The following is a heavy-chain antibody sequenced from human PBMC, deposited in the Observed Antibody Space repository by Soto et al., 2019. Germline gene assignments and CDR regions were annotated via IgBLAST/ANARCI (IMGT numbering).Heavy chain of an antibody. CDR3: ASVTRTCISTSCYRYYYGMDV. V-gene: IGHV4-30-4*02. D-gene: IGHD2-2*02. CDR1: GVSISSGDYY. CDR2: IYYSENT. J-gene: IGHJ6*02. Sequence: SDTLSLTCTVSGVSISSGDYYWSWIRQTPGSGLEWIGYIYYSENTYSNPSLKSRVTISGDTSKNQFSLKLSSVTAADTAVYYCASVTRTCISTSCYRYYYGMDVWGQGTTVT.